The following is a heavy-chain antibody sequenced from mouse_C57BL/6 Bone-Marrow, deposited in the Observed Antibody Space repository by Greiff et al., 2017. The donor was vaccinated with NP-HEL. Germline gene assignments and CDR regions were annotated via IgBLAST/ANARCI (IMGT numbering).Heavy chain of an antibody. D-gene: IGHD2-1*01. V-gene: IGHV1-64*01. Sequence: QVQLQQPGAELVKPGASVKLSCKASGYTFTSYWMHWVKQRPGQGLEWIGMLHPNSGSTNYNEKFKSKATLTVDTSSSTAYMQLSSLTSEDAAVYYCARGGYYGNCGLFAYWGQGTLVTVSA. J-gene: IGHJ3*01. CDR2: LHPNSGST. CDR3: ARGGYYGNCGLFAY. CDR1: GYTFTSYW.